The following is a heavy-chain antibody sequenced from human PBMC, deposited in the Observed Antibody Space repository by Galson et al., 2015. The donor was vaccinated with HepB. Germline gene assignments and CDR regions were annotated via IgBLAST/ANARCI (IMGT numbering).Heavy chain of an antibody. CDR2: ISYDGSNK. CDR1: GFIFRNYG. V-gene: IGHV3-30*03. CDR3: ARSGTSSSRNWFDP. Sequence: SLRLSCAASGFIFRNYGIHWVRQAPGKGLEWVALISYDGSNKYYADSVRGRFSISRDNSKNTLYLQMNSLRADDTAVYYCARSGTSSSRNWFDPWGQGTLVTVSS. J-gene: IGHJ5*02. D-gene: IGHD2-2*01.